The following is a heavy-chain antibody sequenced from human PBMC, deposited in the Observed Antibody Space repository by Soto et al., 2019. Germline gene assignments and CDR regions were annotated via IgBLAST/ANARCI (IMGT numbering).Heavy chain of an antibody. CDR3: ATVRWERHDAFDI. J-gene: IGHJ3*02. Sequence: QVQLQESGPGLVKPSQTLSLTCTVSGVSISTGGYYWSWIRQHPGRGLEWIGYIYHSGMTFSNPSLQSLVGISIDTSEKQFALKLSSVTAAYPAVYYFATVRWERHDAFDIWGHGTMVSVSS. CDR2: IYHSGMT. CDR1: GVSISTGGYY. V-gene: IGHV4-31*01. D-gene: IGHD4-17*01.